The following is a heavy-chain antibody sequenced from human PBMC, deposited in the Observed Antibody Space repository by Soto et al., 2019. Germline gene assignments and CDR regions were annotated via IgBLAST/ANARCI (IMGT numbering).Heavy chain of an antibody. V-gene: IGHV1-3*01. CDR2: INAGNGNT. CDR3: ARERISMVRGAPFY. Sequence: QAQLVQSGAEVKKPGASVKVSCKASGYTSNNYAMHWVRQAPGQGLEWMGCINAGNGNTKYSQKFQDRVTISRDTSASTGYMELSSLRYEDTAFYYCARERISMVRGAPFYWGQGTLVTVSS. J-gene: IGHJ4*02. D-gene: IGHD3-10*01. CDR1: GYTSNNYA.